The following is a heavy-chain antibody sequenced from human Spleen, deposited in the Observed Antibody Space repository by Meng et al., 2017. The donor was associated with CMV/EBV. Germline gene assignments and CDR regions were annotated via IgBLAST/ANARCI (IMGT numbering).Heavy chain of an antibody. D-gene: IGHD3-22*01. CDR2: IRYDGSNK. CDR1: GFTFSRNG. Sequence: GESLKISCAASGFTFSRNGMNWVRQAPGKGLEWVAFIRYDGSNKYYADSVKGRFTISRDNSKNTLYLQMNSLRAEDTAVYYCASLVVITTGGAFDIWGQGTMVTVSS. V-gene: IGHV3-30*02. CDR3: ASLVVITTGGAFDI. J-gene: IGHJ3*02.